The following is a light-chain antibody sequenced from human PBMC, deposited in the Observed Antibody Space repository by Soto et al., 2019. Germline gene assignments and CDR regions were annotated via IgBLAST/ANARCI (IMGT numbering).Light chain of an antibody. CDR2: DAS. CDR3: QQYGSSPLT. V-gene: IGKV3-20*01. CDR1: QSVRSNY. J-gene: IGKJ4*01. Sequence: EIVLTQSPDTLSLSSGERATLSCRASQSVRSNYLAWYQQKPGQAPRFLIYDASSRATGIPDRFSGSGSGTDFTLTISRLEPEDFAVYYCQQYGSSPLTFGGGTKVEIK.